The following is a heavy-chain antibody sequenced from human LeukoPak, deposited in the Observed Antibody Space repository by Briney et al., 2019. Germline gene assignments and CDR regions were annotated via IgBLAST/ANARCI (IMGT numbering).Heavy chain of an antibody. CDR3: AAYSGSYGPYYYGMDV. D-gene: IGHD1-26*01. CDR2: INPSGGST. J-gene: IGHJ6*02. CDR1: GYTFTSYY. Sequence: ASVKVSCKASGYTFTSYYMHWVRQAPGQGLEWIGIINPSGGSTSYAQKFQGRVTMTRDTSTSTVYMELSSLRSEDTAVYYCAAYSGSYGPYYYGMDVWGQGTTVTVSS. V-gene: IGHV1-46*01.